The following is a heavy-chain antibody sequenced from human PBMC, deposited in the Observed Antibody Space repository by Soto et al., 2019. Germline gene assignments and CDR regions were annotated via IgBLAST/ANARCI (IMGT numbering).Heavy chain of an antibody. CDR3: ARGSSNWNYAANWFDP. J-gene: IGHJ5*02. D-gene: IGHD1-7*01. V-gene: IGHV4-34*01. CDR1: GGSFSGYY. Sequence: SETLSLTCAVYGGSFSGYYWSWIRQPPGKGLEWIGEINHSGSTNYNPSLKSRVTISVDTSKNQFSLKLSSVTAADTAVYYCARGSSNWNYAANWFDPWGQGTLVTVSS. CDR2: INHSGST.